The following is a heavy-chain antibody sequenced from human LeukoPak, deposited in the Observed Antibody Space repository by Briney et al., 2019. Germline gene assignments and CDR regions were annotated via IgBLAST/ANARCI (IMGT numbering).Heavy chain of an antibody. J-gene: IGHJ4*02. Sequence: GASVKVSCKASGYTFTGYYIHWVRQAPGQGLEWMGGIVPIFGTANYAQKFQGRVTITADESTSTAYMELSSLRSEDTAVYYCARAPKMYRLHYDILTGYFPFDYWGQGTLVTVSS. CDR2: IVPIFGTA. V-gene: IGHV1-69*13. CDR3: ARAPKMYRLHYDILTGYFPFDY. D-gene: IGHD3-9*01. CDR1: GYTFTGYY.